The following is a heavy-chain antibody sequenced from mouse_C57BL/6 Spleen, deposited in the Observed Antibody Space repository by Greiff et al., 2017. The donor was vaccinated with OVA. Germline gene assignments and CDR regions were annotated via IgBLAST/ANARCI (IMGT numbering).Heavy chain of an antibody. CDR2: ISAGGSYT. J-gene: IGHJ2*01. V-gene: IGHV5-4*01. CDR3: ARELRSNFYFDY. D-gene: IGHD2-5*01. CDR1: GFTFSSYA. Sequence: EVMLVESGGGLVKPGGSLKLSCAASGFTFSSYAMSWVRQTPEKRLEWVATISAGGSYTYYPDNVKGRFTISRDYAKNNLYLQMSHLKSEDTAMYYCARELRSNFYFDYWGQGTTLTVSS.